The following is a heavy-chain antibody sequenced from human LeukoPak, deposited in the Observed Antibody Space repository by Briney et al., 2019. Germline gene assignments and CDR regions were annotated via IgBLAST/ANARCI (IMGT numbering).Heavy chain of an antibody. Sequence: PSETLSLTCTVSGGSISSHYWSWIRQPPGKGLEWIAHLFDSVNTKDNPSLQSRLTLSADTSKNQFSLRLSSVTAADTAVYYCATIKRGSIFGYFDFWGQGIKVTVSS. CDR3: ATIKRGSIFGYFDF. V-gene: IGHV4-59*11. D-gene: IGHD5-18*01. J-gene: IGHJ4*02. CDR2: LFDSVNT. CDR1: GGSISSHY.